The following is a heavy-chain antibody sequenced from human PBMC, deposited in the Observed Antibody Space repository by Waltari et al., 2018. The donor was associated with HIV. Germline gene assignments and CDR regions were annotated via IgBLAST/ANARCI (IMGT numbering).Heavy chain of an antibody. CDR1: GGTFSNFA. CDR3: ARSLLTPYYFDS. D-gene: IGHD2-21*02. J-gene: IGHJ4*02. CDR2: VVPFCATT. V-gene: IGHV1-69*12. Sequence: QVQLVQSGAEVKKRGSSVKVSCKASGGTFSNFAINWVRQAPGQGLEWMGGVVPFCATTTYARKFQGRVTISATASTGTAYMELRSLTTDDTAVYYCARSLLTPYYFDSWGQGTLVTVSS.